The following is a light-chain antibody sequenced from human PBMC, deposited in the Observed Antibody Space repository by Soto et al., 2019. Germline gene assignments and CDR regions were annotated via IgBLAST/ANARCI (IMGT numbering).Light chain of an antibody. CDR1: SSDVGSYNL. J-gene: IGLJ2*01. V-gene: IGLV2-23*01. Sequence: SVLTQPASVSGSPGQSITISCTGTSSDVGSYNLVSWYQQHPGKAPKLMIYEGSKRPSGVSNRFSGSKSGNTASLTISGLQAEDEADYYCCSYAGSSTWLFGGGTKLTVL. CDR2: EGS. CDR3: CSYAGSSTWL.